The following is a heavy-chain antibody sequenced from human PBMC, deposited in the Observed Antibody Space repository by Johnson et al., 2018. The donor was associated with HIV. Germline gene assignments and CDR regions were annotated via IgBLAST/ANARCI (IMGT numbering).Heavy chain of an antibody. CDR2: ISYDGSNK. Sequence: QVQLVESGGGVVQPGRSLRLSCAASGFTFSSYAMHWVRQAPGKGLEWVAVISYDGSNKYYADSVKGRFTISRDNSKNTLYLQMNSLRAEDTAGYYCATPRGRSPHAFDIWGQGAMVTVAS. J-gene: IGHJ3*02. V-gene: IGHV3-30*04. CDR1: GFTFSSYA. D-gene: IGHD3-16*01. CDR3: ATPRGRSPHAFDI.